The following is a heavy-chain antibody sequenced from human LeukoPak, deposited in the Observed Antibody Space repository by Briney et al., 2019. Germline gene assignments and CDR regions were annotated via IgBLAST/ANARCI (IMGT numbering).Heavy chain of an antibody. CDR3: AKDAQRGFDYSNSLEY. CDR2: IWSDGTNR. CDR1: GFTFNHYA. J-gene: IGHJ4*02. D-gene: IGHD4-11*01. Sequence: PGGSLRLSCAATGFTFNHYAMHWVRQAPGRGLEWVAVIWSDGTNRYYADPVKGRFTISRDDAGKTVYLQMSSLRPEDTGVYYCAKDAQRGFDYSNSLEYWGQGTPVTVST. V-gene: IGHV3-33*06.